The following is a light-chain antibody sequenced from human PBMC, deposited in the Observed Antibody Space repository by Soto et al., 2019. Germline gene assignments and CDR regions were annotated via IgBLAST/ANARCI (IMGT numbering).Light chain of an antibody. CDR1: QSIGDS. CDR3: QQYNSYSGT. CDR2: DVS. Sequence: DIPMTQSPSTLSASLGDRVTITCRASQSIGDSLAWYQQKPGKAPYLLISDVSSLERGVPSRFSGSGSGTEFTLTISSLQPDDFATYYCQQYNSYSGTFGQGTRWIS. V-gene: IGKV1-5*01. J-gene: IGKJ1*01.